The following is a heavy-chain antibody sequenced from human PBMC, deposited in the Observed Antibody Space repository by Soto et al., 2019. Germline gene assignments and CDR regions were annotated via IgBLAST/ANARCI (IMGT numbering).Heavy chain of an antibody. CDR1: GDSFTRYW. D-gene: IGHD2-15*01. CDR2: IYPGDSDT. V-gene: IGHV5-51*01. J-gene: IGHJ6*02. CDR3: ARQDVVVVAATPIYYGMDV. Sequence: PWESLRISCTSAGDSFTRYWIGWVRQMPGKGLEWMGIIYPGDSDTRYSPSFQGQVTISADKSISTAYLQWSSLKASDTAMYYCARQDVVVVAATPIYYGMDVWGQGTTVPVSS.